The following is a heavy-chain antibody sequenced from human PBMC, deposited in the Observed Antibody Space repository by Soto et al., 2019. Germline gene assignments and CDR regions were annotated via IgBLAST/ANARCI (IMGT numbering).Heavy chain of an antibody. CDR3: ARDRPALLLTYYGMDV. Sequence: QVQLVQSGAEVKKPGSSVKVSCKASGGTFSSYAISWVRQAPGQGLEWMGGIIPIFGAANYAQKFQGRVTITADESTSTAYMELSSLRSEDTAVYYCARDRPALLLTYYGMDVWGQGTTVTVSS. CDR1: GGTFSSYA. D-gene: IGHD2-15*01. J-gene: IGHJ6*02. CDR2: IIPIFGAA. V-gene: IGHV1-69*01.